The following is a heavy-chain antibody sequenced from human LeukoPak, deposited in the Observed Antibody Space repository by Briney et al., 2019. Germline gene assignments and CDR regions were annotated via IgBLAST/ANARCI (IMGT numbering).Heavy chain of an antibody. V-gene: IGHV3-74*01. Sequence: PGGSLRLSCAASGVTFSSYWMHWVRQAPGRGLVWVSRINSDGSSTSYADSVKGRFTISRDNAKNTLYLQMNGLRAEDTAVYYCARDHSGATSLDYWGQGTLVTVSS. D-gene: IGHD1-26*01. CDR3: ARDHSGATSLDY. CDR2: INSDGSST. CDR1: GVTFSSYW. J-gene: IGHJ4*02.